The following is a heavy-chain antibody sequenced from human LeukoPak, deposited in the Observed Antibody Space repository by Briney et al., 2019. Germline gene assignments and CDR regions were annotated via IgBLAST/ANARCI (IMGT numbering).Heavy chain of an antibody. CDR2: ISSSGSTI. J-gene: IGHJ4*02. D-gene: IGHD3-10*01. V-gene: IGHV3-48*03. CDR1: GFTFSSYE. CDR3: ARDRQLRGYFDY. Sequence: AGGSLRLSCAASGFTFSSYEMNWVRQAPGKGLEWVSYISSSGSTIYYADSVKGRFTISRDNAKNSLYLQMNSLRAEDTAVYYCARDRQLRGYFDYWGQGTLVTVSS.